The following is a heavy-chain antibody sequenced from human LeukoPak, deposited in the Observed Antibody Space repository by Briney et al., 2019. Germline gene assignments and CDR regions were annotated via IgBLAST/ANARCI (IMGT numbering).Heavy chain of an antibody. J-gene: IGHJ4*02. D-gene: IGHD2-15*01. CDR1: GGSISSYY. V-gene: IGHV4-4*07. Sequence: SETLSLTCTVSGGSISSYYWSWIRQPAGKGLEWIGRLYTSGSTNYNPSLKSRVTISVDTSKNQFSPKLSSVTAADTAVYYCAKSPLGTCTGARCYPFDYWGQGTLVTVSS. CDR2: LYTSGST. CDR3: AKSPLGTCTGARCYPFDY.